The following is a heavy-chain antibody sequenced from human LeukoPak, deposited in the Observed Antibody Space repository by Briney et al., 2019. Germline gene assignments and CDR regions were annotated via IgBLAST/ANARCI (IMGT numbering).Heavy chain of an antibody. Sequence: SESLSLTCTVSGGSISSSSFYWGWSRRPPGKGLEWIGSIYYSGDAYYNPTLTRRVTISVDTSKNQFSLRLTSVTAADTAVYYCARHPVSANTLDYWGQGTLVTVSS. CDR3: ARHPVSANTLDY. CDR2: IYYSGDA. V-gene: IGHV4-39*01. CDR1: GGSISSSSFY. D-gene: IGHD2-2*02. J-gene: IGHJ4*02.